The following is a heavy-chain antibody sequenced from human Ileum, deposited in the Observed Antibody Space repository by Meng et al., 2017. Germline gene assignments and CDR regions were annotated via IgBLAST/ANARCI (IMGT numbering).Heavy chain of an antibody. V-gene: IGHV3-33*01. CDR1: GFTFSSFG. CDR3: ARDWVTYYLDY. J-gene: IGHJ4*02. Sequence: GESMNISYAASGFTFSSFGMHGVRQAPGKGLEWVAVLWHDESNEYYADSVKGRFSISRDTSKNTLYLQMNSLRAEDTAVYYCARDWVTYYLDYWGQGTLVTVSS. CDR2: LWHDESNE. D-gene: IGHD4-23*01.